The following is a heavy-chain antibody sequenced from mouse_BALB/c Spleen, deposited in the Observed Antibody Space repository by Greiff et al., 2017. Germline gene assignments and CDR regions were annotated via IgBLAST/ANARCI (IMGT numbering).Heavy chain of an antibody. J-gene: IGHJ4*01. CDR2: INPYNGDT. D-gene: IGHD2-2*01. Sequence: VQLKQSGPELVKPGASVKISCKASGYSFTGYFMNWVKQSHGKSLEWIGRINPYNGDTFYNQKFKGKATLTVDKSSSTAHMELLSLTSEDSAVYYCGRNPYGYDGGMDYWGQGTSVTVSS. CDR3: GRNPYGYDGGMDY. CDR1: GYSFTGYF. V-gene: IGHV1-37*01.